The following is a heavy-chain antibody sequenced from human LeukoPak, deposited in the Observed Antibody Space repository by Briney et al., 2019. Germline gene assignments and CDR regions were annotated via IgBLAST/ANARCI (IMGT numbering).Heavy chain of an antibody. Sequence: GGSLRLFCAASGFMFSDYGMYWVRQAPGKGLECVAFIRLDGTNKYYADSVKGRFTISRDNSKNTLYLQMNSLRPEDSAVYSCAKDTGDYYDSSGYYYAGWFHPWGQGTLVTVSS. CDR1: GFMFSDYG. V-gene: IGHV3-30*02. CDR2: IRLDGTNK. D-gene: IGHD3-22*01. J-gene: IGHJ5*02. CDR3: AKDTGDYYDSSGYYYAGWFHP.